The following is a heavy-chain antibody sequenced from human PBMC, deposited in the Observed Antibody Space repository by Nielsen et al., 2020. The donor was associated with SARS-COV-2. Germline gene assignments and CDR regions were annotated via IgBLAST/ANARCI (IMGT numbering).Heavy chain of an antibody. CDR1: GFTFSDYS. CDR2: ISGDSNYI. J-gene: IGHJ4*02. CDR3: ARLRDDGYYFDTGPYDY. Sequence: GESLKISCTGSGFTFSDYSMNWVRQAPGKGLEWVASISGDSNYIFYSELVKGRFTMSRDNGKNSLYLQMNTLRSEDTGVYYCARLRDDGYYFDTGPYDYWGQGTLVTVSS. V-gene: IGHV3-21*01. D-gene: IGHD2/OR15-2a*01.